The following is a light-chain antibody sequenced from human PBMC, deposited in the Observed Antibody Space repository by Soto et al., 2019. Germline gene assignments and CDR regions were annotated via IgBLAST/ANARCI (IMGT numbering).Light chain of an antibody. V-gene: IGLV2-8*01. CDR2: EVT. Sequence: QSALTQPPSASGSPGQSVTISCTGTSSDVGLYNYVSWYQQHPGKAPKLVIYEVTKRPSGVPDRFSGSKSGNTASLTVSGLRAEDEADYYCSSYAGSNILYVFGTGTKVT. J-gene: IGLJ1*01. CDR1: SSDVGLYNY. CDR3: SSYAGSNILYV.